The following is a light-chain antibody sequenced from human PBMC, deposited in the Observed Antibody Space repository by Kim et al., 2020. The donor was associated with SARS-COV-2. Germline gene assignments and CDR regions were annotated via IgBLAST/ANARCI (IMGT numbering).Light chain of an antibody. V-gene: IGLV1-44*01. CDR2: IKD. CDR3: SAWDDSLNGVI. J-gene: IGLJ2*01. Sequence: GHSVTIYSSRSTSNIGTNAVIWYQQLPGTPPNLLIYIKDHRPSGVPDRFSGSKSGTSASLAISGLQSEDEADYYCSAWDDSLNGVIFGGGTQLTVL. CDR1: TSNIGTNA.